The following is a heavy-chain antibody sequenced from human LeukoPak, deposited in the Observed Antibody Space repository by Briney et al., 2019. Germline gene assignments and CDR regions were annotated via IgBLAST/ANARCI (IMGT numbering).Heavy chain of an antibody. CDR1: GFTFSSYG. J-gene: IGHJ3*02. CDR2: ISYDGSNK. CDR3: AILRADPAPDAFDI. V-gene: IGHV3-30*03. Sequence: GGSLRLSCAASGFTFSSYGMHWVRQAPGKGLEWVAVISYDGSNKYYADSVKGRFTISRDNSKNTLYLQMNSLRAEDTAVYYCAILRADPAPDAFDIWGQGTMVTVSS.